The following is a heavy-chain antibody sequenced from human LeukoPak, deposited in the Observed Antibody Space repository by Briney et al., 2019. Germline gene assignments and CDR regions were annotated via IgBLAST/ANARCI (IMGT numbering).Heavy chain of an antibody. CDR2: IYHSGST. Sequence: SETLSLTCAVSGGSISSSNWWSWVRQPPGKGLEWIGEIYHSGSTNYNPSLKSRVTISVDTSKNQFSLKLSSVTAADTAVYYCARGHSSEDAFDIWGQGTMVTVSS. D-gene: IGHD6-19*01. J-gene: IGHJ3*02. V-gene: IGHV4-4*02. CDR3: ARGHSSEDAFDI. CDR1: GGSISSSNW.